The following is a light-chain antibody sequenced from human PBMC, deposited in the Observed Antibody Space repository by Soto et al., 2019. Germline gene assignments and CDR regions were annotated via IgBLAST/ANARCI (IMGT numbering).Light chain of an antibody. Sequence: DIQMTQSPSSLSASVGDRVTITCQASQDISNYLNWYQQKPGKAPKLLIYDASNLETGVPSRFSGIGSGTDFTFTISSLQPEDIATYYCQQYDNLPIFTFGPGTKVDIK. CDR2: DAS. CDR1: QDISNY. V-gene: IGKV1-33*01. CDR3: QQYDNLPIFT. J-gene: IGKJ3*01.